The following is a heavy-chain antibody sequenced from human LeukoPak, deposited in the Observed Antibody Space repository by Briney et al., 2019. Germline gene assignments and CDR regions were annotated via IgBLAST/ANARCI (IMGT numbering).Heavy chain of an antibody. CDR3: ARGIVVVPAAISAEYFQH. Sequence: GASVKVSCKASGYTFTSYYMHWVRQAPGHGLEWMGWINPNSGGTNYAQKFQGRVTMTRDTSISTAYMELSRLRSDYTAVYYCARGIVVVPAAISAEYFQHWGQGTLVTVSS. D-gene: IGHD2-2*02. J-gene: IGHJ1*01. CDR1: GYTFTSYY. CDR2: INPNSGGT. V-gene: IGHV1-2*02.